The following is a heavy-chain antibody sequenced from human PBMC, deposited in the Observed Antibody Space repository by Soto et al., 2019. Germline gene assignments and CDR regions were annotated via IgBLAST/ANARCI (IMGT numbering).Heavy chain of an antibody. Sequence: QVQLQQWGAGLLKPSETLSLTCAVYGGSFSSYYWSWIRQPPGKGLQWIGEIKHSGSTKYNPSLKSRFTISLDTSKNQFSLNLSSVTAADTAVYYCAREGIAAADTGLDVWGQGTTVTVSS. CDR2: IKHSGST. D-gene: IGHD6-25*01. CDR3: AREGIAAADTGLDV. J-gene: IGHJ6*02. CDR1: GGSFSSYY. V-gene: IGHV4-34*01.